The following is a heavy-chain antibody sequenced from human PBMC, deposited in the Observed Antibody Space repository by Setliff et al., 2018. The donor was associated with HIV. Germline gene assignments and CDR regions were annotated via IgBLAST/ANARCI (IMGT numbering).Heavy chain of an antibody. CDR1: GFTFSRYE. CDR3: ARAFGYHDFWSGYSGDEFDI. CDR2: ISIDGSDR. Sequence: PGGSLRLSCAASGFTFSRYEMNWVRQAPGKGLEWVAVISIDGSDRYYSDSVKGRFTISRDSSKKTLYLQMNRLRSEDTAVYYCARAFGYHDFWSGYSGDEFDIWGQGTLVTVSS. J-gene: IGHJ3*02. V-gene: IGHV3-30*04. D-gene: IGHD3-3*01.